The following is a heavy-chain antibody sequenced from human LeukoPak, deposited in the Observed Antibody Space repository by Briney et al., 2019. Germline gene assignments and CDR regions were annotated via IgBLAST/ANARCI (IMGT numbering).Heavy chain of an antibody. J-gene: IGHJ4*02. D-gene: IGHD3-22*01. CDR2: ISGSGGST. CDR1: GFTFSSYA. CDR3: AKDSPLGYYDSSGYLDY. V-gene: IGHV3-23*01. Sequence: GGSLRLSCAASGFTFSSYAMSWVRQAPGKGLEGVSAISGSGGSTYYADSVKGRFTISRDNSKNTLYLQMNSLRAEDTAVYYCAKDSPLGYYDSSGYLDYWGQGTLVTVSS.